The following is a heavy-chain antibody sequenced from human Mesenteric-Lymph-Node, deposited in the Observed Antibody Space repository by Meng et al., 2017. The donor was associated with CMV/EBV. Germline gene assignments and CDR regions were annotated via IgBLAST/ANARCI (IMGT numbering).Heavy chain of an antibody. J-gene: IGHJ3*02. D-gene: IGHD2-2*01. CDR3: ARDGGGYCSSTSCPDDAFDI. CDR1: GFTFSSSS. V-gene: IGHV3-21*01. Sequence: GESLKISCEVSGFTFSSSSMNWFRQAPGKGLEWVSSISSSSSFTHYEDSVKGRFTISRDNARNSLYLQMNSLRAEDTAVYYCARDGGGYCSSTSCPDDAFDIWGQGTMVTVSS. CDR2: ISSSSSFT.